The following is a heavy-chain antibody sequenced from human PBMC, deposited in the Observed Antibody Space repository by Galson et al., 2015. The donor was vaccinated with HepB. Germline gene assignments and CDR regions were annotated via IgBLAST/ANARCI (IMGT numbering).Heavy chain of an antibody. CDR1: GYILAELS. CDR3: AIIDLDSMSWSKKNNWFDP. CDR2: FDPEDSET. D-gene: IGHD3/OR15-3a*01. Sequence: SVKVSCKVSGYILAELSMHWVRQAPGKGLEWMGGFDPEDSETIYAPRFLGRVTMTEDTSTDTAYMELSSLRSEDTAVYYCAIIDLDSMSWSKKNNWFDPWGQGTLVTVSS. V-gene: IGHV1-24*01. J-gene: IGHJ5*02.